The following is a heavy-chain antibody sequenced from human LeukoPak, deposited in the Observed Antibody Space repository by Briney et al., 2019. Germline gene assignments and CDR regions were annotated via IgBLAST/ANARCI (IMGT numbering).Heavy chain of an antibody. CDR3: ARAPGGSTSPFDP. D-gene: IGHD2-2*01. CDR1: GGTFSSDA. Sequence: GASVKVSCKASGGTFSSDAISWVRQAPGQGLEWMGGIIPIFGTANYAQKFQGRVTITTDESTSTAYMELSSLRSEDTAVYYCARAPGGSTSPFDPWGQGTLVTVSS. J-gene: IGHJ5*02. V-gene: IGHV1-69*05. CDR2: IIPIFGTA.